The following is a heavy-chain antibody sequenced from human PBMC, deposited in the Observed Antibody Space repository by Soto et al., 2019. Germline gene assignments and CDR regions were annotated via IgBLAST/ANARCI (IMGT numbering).Heavy chain of an antibody. CDR3: ARLCSGGSRYPYYYYGMDV. CDR1: GGSISSSSYY. CDR2: MYYSGST. J-gene: IGHJ6*02. V-gene: IGHV4-39*01. D-gene: IGHD2-15*01. Sequence: SETLSLTCTVSGGSISSSSYYWGWIRQPPGKGLEWIGSMYYSGSTYYNPSLKSRVTISVDTSKNQFSLKLTSVTAADTAVYYCARLCSGGSRYPYYYYGMDVWGQGTTVTVSS.